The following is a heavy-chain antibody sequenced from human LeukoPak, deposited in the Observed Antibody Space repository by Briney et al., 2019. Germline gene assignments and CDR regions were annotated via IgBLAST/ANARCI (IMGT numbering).Heavy chain of an antibody. D-gene: IGHD6-19*01. CDR2: IYHTGSN. Sequence: SETLSLTCTVSGGSASSADYYWSWIRHPPGKALEWIGYIYHTGSNNYKYSLKSRVTISLDTSKNQFSLKLSSVTAADTAVYYCARAPGSGYSYWGQGTLVTVSS. CDR1: GGSASSADYY. J-gene: IGHJ4*02. V-gene: IGHV4-61*08. CDR3: ARAPGSGYSY.